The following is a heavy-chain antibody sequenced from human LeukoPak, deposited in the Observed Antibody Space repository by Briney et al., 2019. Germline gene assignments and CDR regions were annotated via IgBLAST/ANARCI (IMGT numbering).Heavy chain of an antibody. CDR3: AKDRSSWDAFDI. V-gene: IGHV3-23*01. J-gene: IGHJ3*02. CDR2: TSGSGGST. Sequence: GGSLRLSCAASGFTFSSYAMSWVRQAPGKGLEWVSATSGSGGSTYYADSVKGRFTISRDNSKNTLYLQMNSLRAEDTAVYYCAKDRSSWDAFDIWGQGTMVTVSS. CDR1: GFTFSSYA. D-gene: IGHD6-13*01.